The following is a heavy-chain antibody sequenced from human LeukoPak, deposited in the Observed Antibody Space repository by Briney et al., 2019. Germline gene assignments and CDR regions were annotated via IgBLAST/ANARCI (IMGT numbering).Heavy chain of an antibody. Sequence: PSETLSLTCTVSGGSISSYYWSWIRQPPGKGLEWIGYIYYSGSTNYNPSLKSRVTISVDTSKNQFSLKLSSVTAADTAVYYCVREEYGAGSRPFDCWGQGILVTVSS. J-gene: IGHJ4*02. CDR2: IYYSGST. V-gene: IGHV4-59*01. D-gene: IGHD3-10*01. CDR3: VREEYGAGSRPFDC. CDR1: GGSISSYY.